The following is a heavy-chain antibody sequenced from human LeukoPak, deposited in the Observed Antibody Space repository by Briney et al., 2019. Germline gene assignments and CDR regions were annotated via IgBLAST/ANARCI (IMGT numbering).Heavy chain of an antibody. Sequence: PSETLSLTCTVSGGSISSGSYYWSWIRQPAGKGLEWIGRIYTSGSTNYNPSLKSRVTISVDTSKNQFSLKLSSVTAAGTAVYYCARKQWVEYYFESWGQGTLVTVS. CDR1: GGSISSGSYY. D-gene: IGHD6-19*01. CDR3: ARKQWVEYYFES. CDR2: IYTSGST. V-gene: IGHV4-61*02. J-gene: IGHJ4*02.